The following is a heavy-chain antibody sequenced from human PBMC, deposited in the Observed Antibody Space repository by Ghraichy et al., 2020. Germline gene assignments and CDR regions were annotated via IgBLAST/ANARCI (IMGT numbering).Heavy chain of an antibody. CDR3: ARRAGGYQYFYGLDV. Sequence: SETLSLTCSVSGDSIISSSYYWDWIRQPPGKGLEWIGSIYYSGTTYYSPPLKTRVPVSIDTSKNQFSLRLNSVTAPYTAVFYCARRAGGYQYFYGLDVWGQGNTGIVSS. V-gene: IGHV4-39*01. CDR1: GDSIISSSYY. D-gene: IGHD2-15*01. CDR2: IYYSGTT. J-gene: IGHJ6*02.